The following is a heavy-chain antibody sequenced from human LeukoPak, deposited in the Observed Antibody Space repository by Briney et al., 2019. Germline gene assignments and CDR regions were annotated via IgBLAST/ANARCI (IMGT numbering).Heavy chain of an antibody. CDR1: GFTFSSYA. CDR2: ISYGGSNK. Sequence: GGSLRLSCAASGFTFSSYAMHWVRQAPGKGLEWVAVISYGGSNKYYADSVKGRFTISRDNSKNTLYLQMNSLRAEDTAVYYCARKYYYYYMDVWGKGTTVTVSS. V-gene: IGHV3-30*04. J-gene: IGHJ6*03. CDR3: ARKYYYYYMDV.